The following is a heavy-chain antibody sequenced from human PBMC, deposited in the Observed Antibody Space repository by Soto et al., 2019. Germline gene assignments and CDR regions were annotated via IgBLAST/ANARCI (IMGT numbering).Heavy chain of an antibody. CDR3: ARVRFLEWLLEEYYFDY. CDR2: INAGNGNT. V-gene: IGHV1-3*01. CDR1: GYTFTSYA. J-gene: IGHJ4*02. D-gene: IGHD3-3*01. Sequence: QVPLVQSGAEVKKPGASVKVSCKASGYTFTSYAMHWVRQAPGQRLEWMGWINAGNGNTKYSQKFQGRVTITRDTSASTAYMELSSLRSEDTAVYYCARVRFLEWLLEEYYFDYWGQGTLVTVSS.